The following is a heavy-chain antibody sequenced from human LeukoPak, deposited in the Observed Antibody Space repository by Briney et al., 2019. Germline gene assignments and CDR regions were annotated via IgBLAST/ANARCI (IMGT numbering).Heavy chain of an antibody. CDR1: GSTFSSYA. CDR2: ISYDGSNK. D-gene: IGHD1-7*01. Sequence: GGSLRLSCAASGSTFSSYAMRWVRQAPGKGLEWVAVISYDGSNKYYADSVKGRFTISRDNSKNTLYLQMNSLRAEDTAVYYCARAGYNWNFLADYWGQGTLVTVSS. J-gene: IGHJ4*02. CDR3: ARAGYNWNFLADY. V-gene: IGHV3-30*04.